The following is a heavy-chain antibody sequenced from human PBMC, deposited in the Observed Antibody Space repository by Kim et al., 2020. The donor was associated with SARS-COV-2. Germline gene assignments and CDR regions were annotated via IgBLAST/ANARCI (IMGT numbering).Heavy chain of an antibody. J-gene: IGHJ6*02. Sequence: ASVKVSCKASGYTFTSYGISWVRQAPGQGLEWMGWISAYNGNTNYAQKLQGRVTMTTDTSTSTAYMELRSLRSDDTAVYYCARDGQQLVLRDYYYGMDVWGQGTTVTVSS. D-gene: IGHD6-13*01. V-gene: IGHV1-18*01. CDR3: ARDGQQLVLRDYYYGMDV. CDR1: GYTFTSYG. CDR2: ISAYNGNT.